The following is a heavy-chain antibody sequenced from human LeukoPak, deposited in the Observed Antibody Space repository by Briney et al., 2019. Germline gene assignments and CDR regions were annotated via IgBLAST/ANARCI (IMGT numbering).Heavy chain of an antibody. D-gene: IGHD3-9*01. V-gene: IGHV4-39*07. Sequence: PSETLSLTCTVSGGSISSSYYYWGWIRQPPGRGLEWIGSIYYSGSTYYNPSLKSRVTISVDTSKNQFSLKLSSVTAADTAVYYCARGGYDILTGYYPFDYWGQGTLVTVSS. J-gene: IGHJ4*02. CDR2: IYYSGST. CDR3: ARGGYDILTGYYPFDY. CDR1: GGSISSSYYY.